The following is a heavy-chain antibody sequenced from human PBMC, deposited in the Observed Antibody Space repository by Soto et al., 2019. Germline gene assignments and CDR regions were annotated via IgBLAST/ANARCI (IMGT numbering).Heavy chain of an antibody. CDR2: ISAYNANT. J-gene: IGHJ6*02. D-gene: IGHD2-2*01. V-gene: IGHV1-18*01. Sequence: QVQLVQSGVEVKKPGASVKVSCKASGYTFSNYGITWVRLAPGQGPEWMGWISAYNANTNYAQNLQGRVTMTTDTSTSTAYMELRSLRSDDTAVYYCARDRIIVVPATSLYHYYGMDVWGQGTTVTVSS. CDR3: ARDRIIVVPATSLYHYYGMDV. CDR1: GYTFSNYG.